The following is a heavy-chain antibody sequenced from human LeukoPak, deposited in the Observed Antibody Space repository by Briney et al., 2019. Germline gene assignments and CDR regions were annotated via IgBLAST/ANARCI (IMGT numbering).Heavy chain of an antibody. CDR1: RFTFSSYG. J-gene: IGHJ1*01. CDR2: ISYDGSNK. CDR3: AKLTFARYSSGWPTGDFQH. Sequence: SGGSLRLSCAASRFTFSSYGMHWVRQAPGKGLEWVAVISYDGSNKYYADFVKGRFTISRDNSKNTLYLQMNSLRAEDTAVYYCAKLTFARYSSGWPTGDFQHWGQGTLVTVSS. D-gene: IGHD6-19*01. V-gene: IGHV3-30*18.